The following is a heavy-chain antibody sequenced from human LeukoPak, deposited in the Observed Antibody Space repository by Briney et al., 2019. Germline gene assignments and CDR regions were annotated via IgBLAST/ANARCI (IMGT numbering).Heavy chain of an antibody. CDR1: GFTFSSYA. CDR3: ARTPDYYGSGSQYYRYYYYGMDV. CDR2: ISGSGGST. V-gene: IGHV3-23*01. D-gene: IGHD3-10*01. Sequence: GGSLRLSCAASGFTFSSYAMSWVRQAPGKGLEWVSAISGSGGSTYYADPVKGRFTISRDNSKNTLYLQMNSLRAEDTAVYYCARTPDYYGSGSQYYRYYYYGMDVWGQGTTVTVSS. J-gene: IGHJ6*02.